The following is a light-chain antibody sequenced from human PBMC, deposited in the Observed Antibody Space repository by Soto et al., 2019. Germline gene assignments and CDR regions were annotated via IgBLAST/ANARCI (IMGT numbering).Light chain of an antibody. CDR1: QSVSSN. J-gene: IGKJ4*01. Sequence: EIVMTQSPATLSVSPGERATFSCRASQSVSSNLAWYQQKPGQAPRLLIYGASTRATGIPARFSGGGSGTEFTLTISSLQSEDFAVYYCQQYNTWPLTFGGGTKVEIK. CDR2: GAS. V-gene: IGKV3-15*01. CDR3: QQYNTWPLT.